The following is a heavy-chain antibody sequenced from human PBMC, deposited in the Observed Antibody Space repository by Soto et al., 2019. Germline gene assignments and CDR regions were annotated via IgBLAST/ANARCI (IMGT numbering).Heavy chain of an antibody. CDR3: TRDYPPPITMIVVARPLDYYYYGMDV. CDR1: GFTFGDYA. Sequence: GGSLRLSCTASGFTFGDYAMSWFRQAPGKGLEWVGFIRSKAYGGTTEYAASVKGRFTISRVDSKSIAYLQMNSLKTEDTAVYYCTRDYPPPITMIVVARPLDYYYYGMDVWGQGTTVTVSS. D-gene: IGHD3-22*01. V-gene: IGHV3-49*03. CDR2: IRSKAYGGTT. J-gene: IGHJ6*02.